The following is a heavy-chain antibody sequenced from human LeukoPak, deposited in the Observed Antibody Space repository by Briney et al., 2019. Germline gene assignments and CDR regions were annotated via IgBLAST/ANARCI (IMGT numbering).Heavy chain of an antibody. CDR3: ARGAHIVVVPAATGADYFDS. CDR1: EFTFSSYA. Sequence: GGSLRLSCAASEFTFSSYAIHWVRQAPGKGLEWVAVISYGGSNKYYADSVKGRFTISRDNSKNTLYLQMNSLRAEDTAVYYCARGAHIVVVPAATGADYFDSWGQGTLVTVSS. J-gene: IGHJ4*02. V-gene: IGHV3-30-3*01. D-gene: IGHD2-2*01. CDR2: ISYGGSNK.